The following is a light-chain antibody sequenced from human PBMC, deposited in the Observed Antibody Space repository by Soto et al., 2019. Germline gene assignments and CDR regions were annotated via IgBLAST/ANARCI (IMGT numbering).Light chain of an antibody. CDR3: QQYGGSPPMNT. J-gene: IGKJ2*01. V-gene: IGKV3-20*01. Sequence: EIVLTQSPGTLSLSPGERATLSCRASQSVTSSYLAWYQQKPGQAPRLLISGASSRATGIPDRFSGSGSGTDFTLTISRLEPEDFAVYYCQQYGGSPPMNTFGQGTKLELK. CDR1: QSVTSSY. CDR2: GAS.